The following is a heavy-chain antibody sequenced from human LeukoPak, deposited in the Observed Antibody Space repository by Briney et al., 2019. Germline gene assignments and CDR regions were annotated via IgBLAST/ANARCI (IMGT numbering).Heavy chain of an antibody. D-gene: IGHD2-2*01. J-gene: IGHJ4*02. CDR2: IWYDGSNK. CDR3: AREPDIVVVPAAMFFDY. V-gene: IGHV3-33*01. CDR1: GFTFGSYG. Sequence: GGSLRLSCAASGFTFGSYGMHWVRQAPGKGLEWVAVIWYDGSNKYYADSVKGRFTISRDNSKNTLYLQMNSLRAEDTAVYYCAREPDIVVVPAAMFFDYWGQGTLVTVSS.